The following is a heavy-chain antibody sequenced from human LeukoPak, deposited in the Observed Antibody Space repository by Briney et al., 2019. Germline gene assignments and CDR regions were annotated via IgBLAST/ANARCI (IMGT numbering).Heavy chain of an antibody. CDR3: ARRRYGGNSRQFDY. J-gene: IGHJ4*02. CDR2: ISAYNGNT. Sequence: ASVKVSFKASGYTLTSYGISWVRQAPGQGLEWMGWISAYNGNTNYAQKLQGRVTMTTDTSTSTAYMELRSLRSDDTAVYYCARRRYGGNSRQFDYWGQGTLVTVSS. CDR1: GYTLTSYG. D-gene: IGHD4-23*01. V-gene: IGHV1-18*01.